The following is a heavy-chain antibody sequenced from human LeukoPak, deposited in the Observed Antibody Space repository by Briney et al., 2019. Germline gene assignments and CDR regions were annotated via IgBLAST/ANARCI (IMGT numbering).Heavy chain of an antibody. CDR3: ARDPADSGWYFDH. CDR1: GFTFSDYR. V-gene: IGHV3-48*02. Sequence: GGSLRLSSVASGFTFSDYRMTWVRQAPGKGLEWVSYISRTGSIIFSADSVKGRFIVSRDNAKNSLFLQMNSLRDEDTAVYYCARDPADSGWYFDHWGPGTLVTVSS. D-gene: IGHD6-19*01. J-gene: IGHJ4*02. CDR2: ISRTGSII.